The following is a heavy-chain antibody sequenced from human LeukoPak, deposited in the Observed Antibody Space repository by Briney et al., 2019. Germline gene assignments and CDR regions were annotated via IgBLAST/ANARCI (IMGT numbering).Heavy chain of an antibody. CDR2: ISSSGSTM. V-gene: IGHV3-48*03. D-gene: IGHD6-6*01. CDR1: GFTFSSYE. CDR3: ARGSSSSSPLHFDY. J-gene: IGHJ4*02. Sequence: GGSLRLSCAASGFTFSSYEMNWVRQAPGKGLEWVSYISSSGSTMYYADSVKGRFTISRDNAKNTLYLQMNSLRAEDTAVYYCARGSSSSSPLHFDYWGQGILVTVSS.